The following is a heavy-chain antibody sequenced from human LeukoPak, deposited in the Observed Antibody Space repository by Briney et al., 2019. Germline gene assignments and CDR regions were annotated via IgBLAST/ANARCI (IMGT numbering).Heavy chain of an antibody. Sequence: PSQTLSLTCTVSGGSISSGSYYWSWIRQPAGKGLEWIGRIYTSGSTNYNPSLKSRVTISVDTSKNQFSLKLSSVTAADTAVYYCARGGAVAGYGMDVWGQGTMVTVSS. CDR1: GGSISSGSYY. CDR2: IYTSGST. V-gene: IGHV4-61*02. J-gene: IGHJ6*02. D-gene: IGHD6-19*01. CDR3: ARGGAVAGYGMDV.